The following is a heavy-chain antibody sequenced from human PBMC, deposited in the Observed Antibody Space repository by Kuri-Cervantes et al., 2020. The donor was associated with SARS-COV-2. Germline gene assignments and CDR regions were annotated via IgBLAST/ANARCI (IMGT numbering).Heavy chain of an antibody. J-gene: IGHJ4*02. CDR2: INPSGGST. Sequence: ASVKVSCKASGYTFTSYYMHWVRHAPGQGLEWMGIINPSGGSTSYAQKFQGRVTMTRDTSTSTVYMDLSSLRSEDTAVYYCARAQEHNAQQLAGVDYWGQGTLVTVSS. CDR1: GYTFTSYY. V-gene: IGHV1-46*01. CDR3: ARAQEHNAQQLAGVDY. D-gene: IGHD6-13*01.